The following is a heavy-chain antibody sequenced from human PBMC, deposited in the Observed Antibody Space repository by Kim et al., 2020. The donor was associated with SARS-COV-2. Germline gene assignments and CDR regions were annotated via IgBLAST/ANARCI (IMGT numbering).Heavy chain of an antibody. D-gene: IGHD6-19*01. V-gene: IGHV1-69*01. J-gene: IGHJ6*02. CDR3: ARGAGAVAGDHGMDV. Sequence: QKFQGRVTITADESTSTAYMELSSLRSEDTAVYYCARGAGAVAGDHGMDVWGQGTTVTVSS.